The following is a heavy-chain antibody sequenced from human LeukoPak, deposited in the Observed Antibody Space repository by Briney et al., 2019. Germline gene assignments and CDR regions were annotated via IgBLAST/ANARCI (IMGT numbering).Heavy chain of an antibody. V-gene: IGHV3-23*01. CDR2: ISGSGGST. J-gene: IGHJ4*02. Sequence: GGSLRLSCAASGFTFSSYAISWVRQAPGKGLEWVSAISGSGGSTYYADSVKGRFTISRDNSKNTLYLQMNSLRAEDTAVYYCAKAFYSNYAHDYWGQGTLVTVSS. CDR1: GFTFSSYA. CDR3: AKAFYSNYAHDY. D-gene: IGHD4-4*01.